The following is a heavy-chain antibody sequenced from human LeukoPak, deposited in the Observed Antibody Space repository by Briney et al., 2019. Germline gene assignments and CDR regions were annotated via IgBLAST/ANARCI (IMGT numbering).Heavy chain of an antibody. J-gene: IGHJ4*02. CDR1: GFTFSSYT. V-gene: IGHV3-23*01. D-gene: IGHD3-3*01. CDR2: ISAGGGST. Sequence: GGSLRLSCVISGFTFSSYTMSWVRQAPGKGLEWVSGISAGGGSTYHADSVKGRFTISRDNAKNPLYLQMNSLRAEDTAVYYCARKYYDFWSGYSSFDYWGQGTLVTVSS. CDR3: ARKYYDFWSGYSSFDY.